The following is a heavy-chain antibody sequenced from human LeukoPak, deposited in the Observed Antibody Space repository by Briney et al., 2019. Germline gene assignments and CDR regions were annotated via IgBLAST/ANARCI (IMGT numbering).Heavy chain of an antibody. D-gene: IGHD3-16*01. CDR2: IYYSGST. J-gene: IGHJ4*02. CDR3: ASGTMITFGGVMVY. V-gene: IGHV4-30-4*01. CDR1: GGSISSGDYY. Sequence: SETLSLTCTVSGGSISSGDYYWSWIRQPPGTGLEWIGYIYYSGSTYYNPSLKSRVTISVDTSKNQFSLKLSSVTAADTAVYYCASGTMITFGGVMVYWGQGTLVTVSS.